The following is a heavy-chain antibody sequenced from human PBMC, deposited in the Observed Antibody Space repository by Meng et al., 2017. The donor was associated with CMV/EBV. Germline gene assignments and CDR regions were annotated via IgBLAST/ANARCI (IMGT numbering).Heavy chain of an antibody. CDR2: INSDGSRT. D-gene: IGHD2-8*01. J-gene: IGHJ6*02. CDR1: GFTFSRYW. Sequence: GGSLRLSCAGLGFTFSRYWMHWVRQAPGKGLVRVSRINSDGSRTRDADSVKGRFTISRDNAKNTLYLQMNSLRAEDTAVYYCTRGIPPVKEYGMEGYGMDVWGRGTTVTVSS. CDR3: TRGIPPVKEYGMEGYGMDV. V-gene: IGHV3-74*01.